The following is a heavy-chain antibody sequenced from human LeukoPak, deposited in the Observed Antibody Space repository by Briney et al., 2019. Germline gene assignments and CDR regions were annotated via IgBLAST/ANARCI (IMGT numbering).Heavy chain of an antibody. D-gene: IGHD4-17*01. CDR3: ASPGKGDYAD. J-gene: IGHJ4*02. V-gene: IGHV3-66*01. CDR1: GFTVSSNY. CDR2: IYSAGNT. Sequence: QPGGSLRLSCVASGFTVSSNYMSWVRQAPRKGLEWVSIIYSAGNTYYAASVKGRFTISRDNSKNTLFLQMNSLRAEDTAVYYCASPGKGDYADWGQGTLVTVSS.